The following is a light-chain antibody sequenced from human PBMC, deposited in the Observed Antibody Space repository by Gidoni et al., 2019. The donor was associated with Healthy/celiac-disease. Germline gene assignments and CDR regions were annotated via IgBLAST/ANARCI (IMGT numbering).Light chain of an antibody. CDR3: QQHSNWPLT. CDR2: DAS. V-gene: IGKV3-11*01. Sequence: EIVLTQSPATLSLSPGERATLPCRASQSVSSYLAWYQQKPGQAPRLLISDASNRATGIPARFSGSGSGTDFTLTISSLEPENFAVYYCQQHSNWPLTFGGGTKVEIK. CDR1: QSVSSY. J-gene: IGKJ4*01.